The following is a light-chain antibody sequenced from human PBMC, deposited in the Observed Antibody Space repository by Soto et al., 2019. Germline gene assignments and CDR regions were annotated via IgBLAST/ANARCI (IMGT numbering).Light chain of an antibody. Sequence: DIQMTQSPSTLSASVGDRVTITCRASQSISSWLAWYQQKPWKAPKLLIYDASSLESGVPSRFSGSGSGTEFTLTISRLQPDDFATYYCQRYNSYPWTFGQGTKVEIK. CDR1: QSISSW. CDR3: QRYNSYPWT. CDR2: DAS. V-gene: IGKV1-5*01. J-gene: IGKJ1*01.